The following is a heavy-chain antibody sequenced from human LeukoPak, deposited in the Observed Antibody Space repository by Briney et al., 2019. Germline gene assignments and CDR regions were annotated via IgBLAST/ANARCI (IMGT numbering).Heavy chain of an antibody. CDR1: GFSLTTYA. D-gene: IGHD3-16*01. J-gene: IGHJ4*02. CDR2: IVGSGSST. CDR3: AKDGALYPFFFDF. Sequence: GGSLRLSCAASGFSLTTYAMGWVRQAPGKGLEWVSSIVGSGSSTFYADSVKGRFSISRDNSKHTLYLQMKTLRADDTAVYYCAKDGALYPFFFDFWGRGILVTVSS. V-gene: IGHV3-23*01.